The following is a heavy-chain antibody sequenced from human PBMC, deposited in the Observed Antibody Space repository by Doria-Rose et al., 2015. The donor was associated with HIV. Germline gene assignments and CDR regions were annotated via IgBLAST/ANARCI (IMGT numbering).Heavy chain of an antibody. Sequence: VQLQESGGGLVKPGGSLRLSCAASGFTFSDYSMTWVRQAPGKGLEWVSSITSSSNNIYYIDSVKGRFTISRDNAKKSLYLQMNNLRAEDTAVYYCARDPASWFGESAFDYWGQGTLVTVSS. V-gene: IGHV3-21*01. J-gene: IGHJ4*02. D-gene: IGHD3-10*01. CDR1: GFTFSDYS. CDR2: ITSSSNNI. CDR3: ARDPASWFGESAFDY.